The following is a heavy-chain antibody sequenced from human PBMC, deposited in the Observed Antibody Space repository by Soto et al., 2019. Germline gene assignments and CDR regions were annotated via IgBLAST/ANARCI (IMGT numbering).Heavy chain of an antibody. D-gene: IGHD6-13*01. V-gene: IGHV2-5*02. Sequence: QITLRESGPTLVKPTQTLTLTCNFSGFSLSSPAVGVNWIRQPPGKAPEWLALIYWDDDKRYNPSLKSRLTITKDTSKNQVVLTMTNMDPVDTATYYCAHGSGWLSDYWGQGTLVTASS. CDR2: IYWDDDK. CDR1: GFSLSSPAVG. J-gene: IGHJ4*02. CDR3: AHGSGWLSDY.